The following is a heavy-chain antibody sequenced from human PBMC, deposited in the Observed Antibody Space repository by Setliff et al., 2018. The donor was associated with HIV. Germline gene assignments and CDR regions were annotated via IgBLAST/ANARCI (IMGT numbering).Heavy chain of an antibody. D-gene: IGHD4-4*01. CDR1: GFTFSSYE. CDR3: ARVRTTVSADFYYYMDV. J-gene: IGHJ6*03. CDR2: ISRLSTFI. Sequence: GGSLRLSCAASGFTFSSYEMNWVRQAPGKGLEWVSSISRLSTFIYYADSVTGRFTISRDNAGNSLYLQMNSLRAEDTAVYYCARVRTTVSADFYYYMDVWGKGTTVTVSS. V-gene: IGHV3-21*01.